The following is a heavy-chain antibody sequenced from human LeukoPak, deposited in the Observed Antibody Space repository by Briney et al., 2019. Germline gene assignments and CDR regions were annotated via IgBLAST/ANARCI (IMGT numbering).Heavy chain of an antibody. Sequence: GRSLRLSCAASGFTFSSYGMHWVRQAPGKGLEWVAVIWYDGSNKYYADSVKGRFTISRDNSKNTLYLQMNSLRAEDTAVYYCARAPQGASLFDSWGQGTLVTVSS. CDR1: GFTFSSYG. CDR3: ARAPQGASLFDS. J-gene: IGHJ4*02. V-gene: IGHV3-33*01. CDR2: IWYDGSNK.